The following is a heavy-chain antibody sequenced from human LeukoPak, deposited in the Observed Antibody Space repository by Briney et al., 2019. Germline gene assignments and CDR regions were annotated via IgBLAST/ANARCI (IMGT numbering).Heavy chain of an antibody. V-gene: IGHV3-30*02. CDR1: GFIFSNYG. CDR3: ATDSGVGMATTFSILDI. D-gene: IGHD5-24*01. Sequence: GGSLRLSCAASGFIFSNYGMHWVRQAPGKGLEWVAFIRYDGSNQYYADSVKGRFTISRDNSKNTLYLQMNSLRAEDTAVYYCATDSGVGMATTFSILDIWGQGTMVTVSS. J-gene: IGHJ3*02. CDR2: IRYDGSNQ.